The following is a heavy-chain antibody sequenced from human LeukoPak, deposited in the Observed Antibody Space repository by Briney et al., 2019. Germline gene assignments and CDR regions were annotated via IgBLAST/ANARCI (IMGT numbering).Heavy chain of an antibody. CDR2: IYYSGST. CDR1: GGSISSGGYY. V-gene: IGHV4-31*03. CDR3: ACSRRFDP. Sequence: KTSETLSLTCTVSGGSISSGGYYWSWIRQHPGKGPEWIGYIYYSGSTYYNPSLKSRVTISVDTSKNQFSLKLSSVTAADTAVYYCACSRRFDPWGQGTLVTVSS. D-gene: IGHD1-14*01. J-gene: IGHJ5*02.